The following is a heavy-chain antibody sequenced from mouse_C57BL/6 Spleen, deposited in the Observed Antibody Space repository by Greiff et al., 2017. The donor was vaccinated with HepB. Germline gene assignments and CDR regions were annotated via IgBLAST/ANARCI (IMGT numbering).Heavy chain of an antibody. CDR3: ARRYYGSGYYFDY. Sequence: EVQRVESGGGLVKPGGSLKLSCAASGFTFSSYAMSWVRQTPEKRLEWVATISDGGSYTYYPDNVKGRFTISRDNAKNNLYLQMSHLKSEDTAMYYCARRYYGSGYYFDYWGQGTTLTVSS. J-gene: IGHJ2*01. CDR1: GFTFSSYA. D-gene: IGHD1-1*01. V-gene: IGHV5-4*03. CDR2: ISDGGSYT.